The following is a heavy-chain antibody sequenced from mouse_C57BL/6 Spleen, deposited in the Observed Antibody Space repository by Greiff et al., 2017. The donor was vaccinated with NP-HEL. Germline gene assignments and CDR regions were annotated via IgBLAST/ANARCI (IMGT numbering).Heavy chain of an antibody. V-gene: IGHV5-15*01. CDR2: ISNLAYSI. CDR3: ARDSSGYGGFAY. J-gene: IGHJ3*01. Sequence: EVQGVESGGGLVQPGGSLKLSCAASGFTFSDYGMAWVRQAPRKGPEWVAFISNLAYSIYYADTVTGRFTISRENAKNTLYLEMSSLRSEDTAMYYCARDSSGYGGFAYWGQGTLVTVSA. D-gene: IGHD3-2*02. CDR1: GFTFSDYG.